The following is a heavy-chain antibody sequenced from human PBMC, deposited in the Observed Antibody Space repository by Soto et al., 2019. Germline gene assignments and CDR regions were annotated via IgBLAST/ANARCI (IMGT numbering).Heavy chain of an antibody. V-gene: IGHV3-11*05. CDR3: ARDYYGSGSYGWFDP. J-gene: IGHJ5*02. Sequence: QVQLVESGGGLVKPGGSLRLCCAASGFTFSDYYMSWIRQAPGKGLEWVSYISSSNTYTKYADSVKGRFTISRDKNSLYLQMNSLRAEDTAVYYCARDYYGSGSYGWFDPWGQGTLVTVSS. CDR1: GFTFSDYY. D-gene: IGHD3-10*01. CDR2: ISSSNTYT.